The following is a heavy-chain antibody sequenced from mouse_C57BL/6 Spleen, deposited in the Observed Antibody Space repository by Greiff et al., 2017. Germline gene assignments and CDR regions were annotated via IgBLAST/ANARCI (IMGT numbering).Heavy chain of an antibody. CDR1: GYTFTSYR. J-gene: IGHJ2*01. V-gene: IGHV1-53*01. CDR2: INPSNGGT. Sequence: QVQLQQPGTELVKPGASVKLSCKASGYTFTSYRMHWVKQRPGQGLEWIGNINPSNGGTNYNEKFKSKATLTVDKSTSTAYLQLSSLTSEDSAVYYCARSIYYYGSSYLDYWGQGTTLTVSS. D-gene: IGHD1-1*01. CDR3: ARSIYYYGSSYLDY.